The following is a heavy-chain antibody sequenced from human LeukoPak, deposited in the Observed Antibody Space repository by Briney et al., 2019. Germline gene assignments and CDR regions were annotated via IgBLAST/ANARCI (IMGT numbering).Heavy chain of an antibody. D-gene: IGHD3-22*01. Sequence: SETLSLTCTVSGGSISSYYWSLIRQPPGKGLEWIGYIYYSGSTNYNPSLKSRVTISVDTSKNQFSLKLSSVTAADTAVYYCARDHYDSSGYWSFDIWGQGTMVTVSS. CDR2: IYYSGST. V-gene: IGHV4-59*01. CDR3: ARDHYDSSGYWSFDI. CDR1: GGSISSYY. J-gene: IGHJ3*02.